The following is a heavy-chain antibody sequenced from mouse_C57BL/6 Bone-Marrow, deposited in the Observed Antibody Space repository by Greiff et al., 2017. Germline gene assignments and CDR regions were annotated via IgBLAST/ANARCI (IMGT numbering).Heavy chain of an antibody. CDR3: ARYTSYAFYAMDY. J-gene: IGHJ4*01. D-gene: IGHD6-5*01. Sequence: EVMLVESGGGLVQPGGSLSLSCAASGFTFTAYYMSWVRQPPGKALEWLGLIRNNANGYTTEYSASVKGRFTISRDNSQSILYLQMTALRAEDSATYYCARYTSYAFYAMDYWGQGTSVTVSS. V-gene: IGHV7-3*01. CDR2: IRNNANGYTT. CDR1: GFTFTAYY.